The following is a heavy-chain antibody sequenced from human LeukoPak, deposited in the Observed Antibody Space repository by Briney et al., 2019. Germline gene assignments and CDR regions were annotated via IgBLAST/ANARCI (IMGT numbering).Heavy chain of an antibody. CDR2: IYYSGST. D-gene: IGHD2-8*02. CDR1: GGSISSYY. Sequence: SETLSLTCTVSGGSISSYYWSWIRQPPGKGLEWIGYIYYSGSTNYNPSLKSRVTISVDTSKNQFSLKLSSVTAADTAVYYCARGGVWDYGMDVWGQGTTVTVSS. CDR3: ARGGVWDYGMDV. J-gene: IGHJ6*02. V-gene: IGHV4-59*01.